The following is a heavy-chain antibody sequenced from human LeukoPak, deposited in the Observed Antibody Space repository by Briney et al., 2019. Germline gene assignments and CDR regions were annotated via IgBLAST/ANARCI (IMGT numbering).Heavy chain of an antibody. Sequence: SETLSLTCAVYGGSFNGYYWSWIRQPPGKGLEWIGEINHSGSTNYNPSLKSRVTISVDTSKNQFSLKLSSVTAADTAVYYCARGNTATNYYYYVDVWGKGNTVTVSS. CDR2: INHSGST. V-gene: IGHV4-34*01. D-gene: IGHD5-18*01. J-gene: IGHJ6*03. CDR1: GGSFNGYY. CDR3: ARGNTATNYYYYVDV.